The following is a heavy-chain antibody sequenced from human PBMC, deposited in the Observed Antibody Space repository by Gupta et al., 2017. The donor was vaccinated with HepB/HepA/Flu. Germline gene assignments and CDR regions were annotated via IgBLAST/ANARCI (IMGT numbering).Heavy chain of an antibody. CDR3: ASFWTGDDFDS. CDR2: ISNRAESYTT. Sequence: EVQLVESGGGLVQPGGSLRLSCAASGFTFSAPFMDWVRQAPGKGLEWVGSISNRAESYTTQHAASVQGRFTSSRDDSYNSVYLXMXSLKNEXTAVYYCASFWTGDDFDSWGQGTLVTVSS. D-gene: IGHD3/OR15-3a*01. CDR1: GFTFSAPF. V-gene: IGHV3-72*01. J-gene: IGHJ5*01.